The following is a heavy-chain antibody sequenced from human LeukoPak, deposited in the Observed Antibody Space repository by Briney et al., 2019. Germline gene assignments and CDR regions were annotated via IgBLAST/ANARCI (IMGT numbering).Heavy chain of an antibody. Sequence: PGRSLRLSCTASGFIFDDYAMHWVRQAPGKGLEWVSGISWRSGSIGYADSVEGRFTISRDNAKNSLYLQMDNLRAEDTAFYYCARGVGGFFSTYNWFDPWGQGTLVTVSS. CDR2: ISWRSGSI. CDR1: GFIFDDYA. CDR3: ARGVGGFFSTYNWFDP. V-gene: IGHV3-9*01. J-gene: IGHJ5*02. D-gene: IGHD2-15*01.